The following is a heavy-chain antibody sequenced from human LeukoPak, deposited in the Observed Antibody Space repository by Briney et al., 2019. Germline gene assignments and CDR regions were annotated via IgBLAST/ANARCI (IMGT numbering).Heavy chain of an antibody. CDR2: IYTSGST. CDR3: ARDGVGATLYYYYYMDV. D-gene: IGHD1-26*01. J-gene: IGHJ6*03. Sequence: KPSETLSLPCSVSGDSFRSYYWSCLPQPAGKGLEELGRIYTSGSTNYNPSLKSRVTMSVDTSKNQFSLKLSSVTAADTAVYYYARDGVGATLYYYYYMDVWGKGTTVTVSS. V-gene: IGHV4-4*07. CDR1: GDSFRSYY.